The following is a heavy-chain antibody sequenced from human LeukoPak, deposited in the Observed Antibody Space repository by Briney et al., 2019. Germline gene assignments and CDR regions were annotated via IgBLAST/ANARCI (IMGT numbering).Heavy chain of an antibody. J-gene: IGHJ3*02. D-gene: IGHD6-19*01. CDR1: GGSISSYY. CDR3: ARVGSSGWYLGAFDI. Sequence: SETLSLTCTVSGGSISSYYWSWIRQPPGKGLEWIVYIYYSGSTNYNPSLKSRVTISVDTSKNQFSLKLSSVTAADTAVYYCARVGSSGWYLGAFDIWGQGTMVTVSS. V-gene: IGHV4-59*01. CDR2: IYYSGST.